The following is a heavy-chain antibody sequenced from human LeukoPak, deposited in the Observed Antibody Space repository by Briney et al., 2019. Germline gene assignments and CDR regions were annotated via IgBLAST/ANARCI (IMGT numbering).Heavy chain of an antibody. CDR2: PTPNSGGT. J-gene: IGHJ6*03. V-gene: IGHV1-2*02. Sequence: APVKVSSKASGYTFNGYYLHWVRQAPGQGPEWREWPTPNSGGTKYAQKLQGRVTTTRDTSIHTAAIELSELRSDDTAVYNCAKWEVLQPGNCGYDFYYLDVWGKGTTVTVSS. CDR3: AKWEVLQPGNCGYDFYYLDV. CDR1: GYTFNGYY. D-gene: IGHD1-26*01.